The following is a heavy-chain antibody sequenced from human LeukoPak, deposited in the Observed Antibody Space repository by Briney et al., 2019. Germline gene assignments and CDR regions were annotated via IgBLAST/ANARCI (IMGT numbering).Heavy chain of an antibody. V-gene: IGHV1-3*03. Sequence: GYTFXXYAMHWVRQAPGQRLEWMGWINAGNGNTKYSQEFQGRVTITRDTSASTAYMELSSLRSEDMAVYYCARDDPYSSSWYYFDYWGQGTLVTVSS. J-gene: IGHJ4*02. CDR2: INAGNGNT. CDR1: GYTFXXYA. CDR3: ARDDPYSSSWYYFDY. D-gene: IGHD6-13*01.